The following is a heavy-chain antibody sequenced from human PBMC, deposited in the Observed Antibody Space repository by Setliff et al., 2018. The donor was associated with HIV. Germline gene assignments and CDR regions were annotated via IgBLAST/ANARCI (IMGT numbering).Heavy chain of an antibody. CDR3: ARDITTCWDV. J-gene: IGHJ6*02. CDR1: GFIFSGYT. V-gene: IGHV3-21*01. Sequence: PGGSLRLSCAASGFIFSGYTMVWVRQAPGKGLEWVSSISSSGNFIYYEDSVKGRFTMSRDNAKNSLYLQMDSLRVEDTGFYYCARDITTCWDVWGQGTTVTVSS. CDR2: ISSSGNFI. D-gene: IGHD4-4*01.